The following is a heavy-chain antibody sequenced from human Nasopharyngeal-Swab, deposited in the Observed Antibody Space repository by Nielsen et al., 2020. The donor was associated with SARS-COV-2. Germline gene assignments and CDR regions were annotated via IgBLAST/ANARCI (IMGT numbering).Heavy chain of an antibody. CDR1: GFTFSRYW. CDR3: ALAGNYRFDY. CDR2: IDTDGSTT. V-gene: IGHV3-74*01. Sequence: GESLKISCAASGFTFSRYWMHWVRQVPGKGLVWVSRIDTDGSTTDHADSVKGRFTISRDNAKDTLYLQVNSLRVEDTAVYYCALAGNYRFDYWGQGSLVTVSS. J-gene: IGHJ4*02. D-gene: IGHD6-19*01.